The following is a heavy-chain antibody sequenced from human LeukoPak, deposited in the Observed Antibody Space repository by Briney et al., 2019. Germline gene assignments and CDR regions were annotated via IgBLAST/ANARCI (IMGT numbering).Heavy chain of an antibody. CDR3: AKWDSSGFWSGYTYYFDY. CDR2: IRSSSSYI. J-gene: IGHJ4*02. V-gene: IGHV3-21*01. Sequence: GRCSRLSCAASRFTFSTYRMNWVRQAPGKGLEWGSSIRSSSSYIYYADSVKGRFTISRDNAKNSLYLQMNRLRDEDTAVYYCAKWDSSGFWSGYTYYFDYWGQGTLVTVSS. CDR1: RFTFSTYR. D-gene: IGHD3-3*01.